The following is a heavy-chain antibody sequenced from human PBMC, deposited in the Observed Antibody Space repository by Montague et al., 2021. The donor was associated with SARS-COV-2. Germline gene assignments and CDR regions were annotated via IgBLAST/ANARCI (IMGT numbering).Heavy chain of an antibody. CDR3: VRVSSYYDSTDQPLGWFDP. Sequence: SETLSLTCSVTGFPISSGNHWGWIRHSPGKGPEWIGSIYHSGSTSYNPPLRSRVTISGDTSKNQFSLRLSSVTAAETTAYYCVRVSSYYDSTDQPLGWFDPWGQGSLVTVSS. CDR1: GFPISSGNH. V-gene: IGHV4-38-2*02. CDR2: IYHSGST. J-gene: IGHJ5*02. D-gene: IGHD3-22*01.